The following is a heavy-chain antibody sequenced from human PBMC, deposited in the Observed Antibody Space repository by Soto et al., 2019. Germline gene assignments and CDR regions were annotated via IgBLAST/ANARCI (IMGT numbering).Heavy chain of an antibody. CDR3: VRRVASGHRSWFDP. D-gene: IGHD2-21*01. CDR2: MNPNTGNI. J-gene: IGHJ5*02. V-gene: IGHV1-8*02. Sequence: QVELVQSGAEVKKPGASVKVSCQASEDTVTHYDINWVRQATGQGHEWMGWMNPNTGNIDYAHKFQGRLTMIMDTSTRTVYMELSSLRSDDTAVYYCVRRVASGHRSWFDPWGQGTLVTVS. CDR1: EDTVTHYD.